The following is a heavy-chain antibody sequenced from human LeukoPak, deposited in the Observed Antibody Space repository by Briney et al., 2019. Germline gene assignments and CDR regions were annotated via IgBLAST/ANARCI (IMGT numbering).Heavy chain of an antibody. CDR1: GFTFSSYA. J-gene: IGHJ4*02. V-gene: IGHV3-23*01. D-gene: IGHD4-17*01. CDR2: ISGSGGST. Sequence: PGGSLRLSCAASGFTFSSYAMSWVRQAPGKGLEWVSAISGSGGSTYYADSVKGRFTISRDNSKNTLYLQMNSLRAEDTAVYYCASSTSPYGDYVYFGYWGQGTLVTVSS. CDR3: ASSTSPYGDYVYFGY.